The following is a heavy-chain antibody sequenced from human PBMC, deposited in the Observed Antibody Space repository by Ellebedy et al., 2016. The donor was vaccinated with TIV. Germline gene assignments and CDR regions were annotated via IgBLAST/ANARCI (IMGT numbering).Heavy chain of an antibody. CDR1: GFTFSNYW. D-gene: IGHD2-21*01. V-gene: IGHV3-74*01. Sequence: GESLKISCEASGFTFSNYWMHWVRQTPGKGPMWVSRINTDGSLTHYADSVRGRFTISRDNAKNTLYLQMNSLRVDDTALYYCTRADDGWAYFDWGPGTLVTVS. CDR2: INTDGSLT. CDR3: TRADDGWAYFD. J-gene: IGHJ4*02.